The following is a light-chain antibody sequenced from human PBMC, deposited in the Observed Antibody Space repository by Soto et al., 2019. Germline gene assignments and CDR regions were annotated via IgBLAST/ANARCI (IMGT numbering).Light chain of an antibody. V-gene: IGKV3-20*01. CDR2: ATS. J-gene: IGKJ2*01. Sequence: EIVLTQSPGTLSLSPGERATLSCRASQSVSRSYLAWYQQNPGQPPSLLLYATSSRATGIPDRFSGSGSGTDFTLTISRLEPEDFAVYYCQQYGSSPYTFGQGTKLEIK. CDR3: QQYGSSPYT. CDR1: QSVSRSY.